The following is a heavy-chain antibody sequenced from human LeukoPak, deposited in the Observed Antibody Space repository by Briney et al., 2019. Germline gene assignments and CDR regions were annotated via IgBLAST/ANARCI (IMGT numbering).Heavy chain of an antibody. Sequence: SETLSLTCTVSGYSISSGYYWGWIRQPPGKGLEWFGSIYHSGSTYYNPSLKSRVTISVDTSKNQFSLKLSSVTAADTAVYYWARVTYSSSSPGLDYWGQGTLVTVSS. CDR3: ARVTYSSSSPGLDY. CDR2: IYHSGST. J-gene: IGHJ4*02. CDR1: GYSISSGYY. D-gene: IGHD6-6*01. V-gene: IGHV4-38-2*02.